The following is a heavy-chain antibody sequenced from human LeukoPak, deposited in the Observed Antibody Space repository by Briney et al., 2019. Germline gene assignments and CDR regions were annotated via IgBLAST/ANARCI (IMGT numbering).Heavy chain of an antibody. V-gene: IGHV3-23*01. CDR2: LYASGVDT. J-gene: IGHJ4*02. CDR1: AVGFSNND. D-gene: IGHD5-12*01. CDR3: VHAGLNADIILNF. Sequence: GSLRLSCAASAVGFSNNDLTSVRQAPRKGLEWVSSLYASGVDTFYLDSVKGRFTVSRDNSKNTLYLQMTGLRAEDTATYYCVHAGLNADIILNFWGQGTLVTVSS.